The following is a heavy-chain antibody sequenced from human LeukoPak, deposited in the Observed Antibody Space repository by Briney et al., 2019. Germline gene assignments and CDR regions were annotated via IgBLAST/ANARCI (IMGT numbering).Heavy chain of an antibody. Sequence: PGGSLRLSCAASGFTFDDYAMHWVRQAPGKGLEWVSGISWNSGSIGYAASVKGRFSISRDNAKNSLFLQMNSLRLEDTALYYCTRLPRKYYYGSGSYSDSWGQGTLVIVSS. J-gene: IGHJ4*02. CDR2: ISWNSGSI. D-gene: IGHD3-10*01. CDR1: GFTFDDYA. CDR3: TRLPRKYYYGSGSYSDS. V-gene: IGHV3-9*01.